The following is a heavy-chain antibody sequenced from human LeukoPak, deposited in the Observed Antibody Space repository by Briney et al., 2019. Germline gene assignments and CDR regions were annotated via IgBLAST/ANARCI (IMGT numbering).Heavy chain of an antibody. Sequence: GGSLRLSCVGSGFTFSSYSMNWVRQAPGKGLEWVSAITIGATDTFYLDSVKGRFTISRDNSKNTLYLQMSSLRAEDTAIYYCAKRNGDYWGQGTLVTVSS. CDR2: ITIGATDT. J-gene: IGHJ4*02. CDR1: GFTFSSYS. CDR3: AKRNGDY. V-gene: IGHV3-23*01. D-gene: IGHD1-14*01.